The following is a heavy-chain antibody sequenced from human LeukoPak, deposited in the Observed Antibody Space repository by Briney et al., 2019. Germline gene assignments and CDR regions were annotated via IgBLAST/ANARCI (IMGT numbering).Heavy chain of an antibody. J-gene: IGHJ4*02. D-gene: IGHD1-26*01. CDR2: ISSGSGYI. CDR3: ARDSGSYYAFDY. V-gene: IGHV3-21*01. CDR1: GFTFSNYW. Sequence: GGSLRLSCAASGFTFSNYWMSWVRQAPGKGLEWVSSISSGSGYIYYADSVKGRFTISRDNAKNSLYLQMNSLRAEDTAVYYCARDSGSYYAFDYWGQGTLVTVSS.